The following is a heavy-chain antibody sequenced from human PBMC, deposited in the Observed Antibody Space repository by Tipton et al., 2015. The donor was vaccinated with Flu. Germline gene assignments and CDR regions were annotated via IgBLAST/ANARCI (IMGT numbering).Heavy chain of an antibody. V-gene: IGHV1-8*01. D-gene: IGHD6-6*01. CDR3: AKNRGWGKQPVYDY. CDR1: GYTFIRYD. Sequence: QVQLVQSGAEVKKPGASVKVSCKTSGYTFIRYDINWVRQATGQGPEWMGWINPNSGTTGYSQKFQGRVTMTRNTSMSTSYMELSSLTSEDTAVYYCAKNRGWGKQPVYDYWGQGTLVTVSS. J-gene: IGHJ4*02. CDR2: INPNSGTT.